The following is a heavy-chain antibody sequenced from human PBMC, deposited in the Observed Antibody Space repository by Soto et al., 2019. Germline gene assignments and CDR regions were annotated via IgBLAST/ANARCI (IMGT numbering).Heavy chain of an antibody. CDR1: GGSFSGYY. Sequence: SETLSLTCAVYGGSFSGYYWSWIRQPPGKGLEWIGEINHSGTTYYNPSLNSRVTVSVDTSKNQFSLKVTSVTAADTAVYYCARLHGYCISSSCHGHYAMDVWGQGTTVTVPS. CDR2: INHSGTT. J-gene: IGHJ6*02. D-gene: IGHD2-2*01. V-gene: IGHV4-34*01. CDR3: ARLHGYCISSSCHGHYAMDV.